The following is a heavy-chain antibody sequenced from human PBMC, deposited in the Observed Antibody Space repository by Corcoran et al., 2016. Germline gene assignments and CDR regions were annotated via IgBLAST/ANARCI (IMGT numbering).Heavy chain of an antibody. D-gene: IGHD3-3*01. V-gene: IGHV3-15*07. CDR3: TTDQYYDLWSGYYKGGYYYGMDV. J-gene: IGHJ6*02. Sequence: EVQLVESGGGLVKPGGSLRLSCAASGFTFSNAWMNWVRQAPGKGLEWVGRIKSKTDGGTTDYAAPVKGRFTISRDDSKNTLYLQMNSLKTEDTAVYYCTTDQYYDLWSGYYKGGYYYGMDVWGQGTTVTVSS. CDR1: GFTFSNAW. CDR2: IKSKTDGGTT.